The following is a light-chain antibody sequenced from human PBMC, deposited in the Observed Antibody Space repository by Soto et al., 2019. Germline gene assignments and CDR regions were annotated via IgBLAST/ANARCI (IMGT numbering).Light chain of an antibody. J-gene: IGLJ1*01. CDR2: EVS. CDR1: SSDVGAYNY. V-gene: IGLV2-14*01. CDR3: SPYTSSRTLV. Sequence: QSALTQPASVSGSPGQSITISCTGTSSDVGAYNYVSWYQQHPGKAPKLMIYEVSNRPSGVSHRFSGSKSDNTASLTISGLQTDDEADYYCSPYTSSRTLVFGTGTKVTVL.